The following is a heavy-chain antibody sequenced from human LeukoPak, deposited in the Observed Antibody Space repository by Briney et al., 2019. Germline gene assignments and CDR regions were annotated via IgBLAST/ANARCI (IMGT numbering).Heavy chain of an antibody. V-gene: IGHV3-7*04. CDR1: GFTFSSFW. J-gene: IGHJ4*02. Sequence: GESLRLSCVGSGFTFSSFWMNWVRQVPGRGRQWLANIKEDGSLTTHEESVKGRCTIFRDNVANVLYLQMNSLRVDDTAIYYCARGRPTPGTDFWGQGTLVTVSS. CDR2: IKEDGSLT. CDR3: ARGRPTPGTDF. D-gene: IGHD6-6*01.